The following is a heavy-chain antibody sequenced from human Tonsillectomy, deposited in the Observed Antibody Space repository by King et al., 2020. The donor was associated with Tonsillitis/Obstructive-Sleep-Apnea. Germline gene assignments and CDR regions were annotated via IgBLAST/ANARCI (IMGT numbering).Heavy chain of an antibody. CDR1: GFTFDDYG. J-gene: IGHJ6*02. V-gene: IGHV3-20*04. D-gene: IGHD2-15*01. CDR2: IHWHGGST. CDR3: AREGHFSTTYSTGSGYYGMDV. Sequence: VQLVESGGGVVRPGGSLRLSCSASGFTFDDYGMSWVRQAPGKGLEWVSNIHWHGGSTAYADSVKGRFIISRDNAKNSLYLQMDSLRAEDTALYYCAREGHFSTTYSTGSGYYGMDVWGQGTTVTVS.